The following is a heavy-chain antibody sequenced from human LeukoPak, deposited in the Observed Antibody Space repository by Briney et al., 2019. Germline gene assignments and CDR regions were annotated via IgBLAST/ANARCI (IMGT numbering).Heavy chain of an antibody. CDR2: IVVGSGNT. Sequence: GASVKVSCKASGFTFTSSAMQWVRQARGQRLEWIGWIVVGSGNTNYAQKFQERVTITRDMSTSTAYMELSSLRSEDTAVYYCAAYQLGYCSSTSCPFDYWGQGTLVTVSS. D-gene: IGHD2-2*01. V-gene: IGHV1-58*02. J-gene: IGHJ4*02. CDR1: GFTFTSSA. CDR3: AAYQLGYCSSTSCPFDY.